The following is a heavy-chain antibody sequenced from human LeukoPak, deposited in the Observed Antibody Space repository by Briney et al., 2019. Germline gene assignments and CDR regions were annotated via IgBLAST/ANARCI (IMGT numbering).Heavy chain of an antibody. V-gene: IGHV1-2*02. D-gene: IGHD3-3*01. CDR3: ARDDSWSGYYVWFDP. CDR1: GYTFTGYY. Sequence: ASVKVSCKASGYTFTGYYMHWVRQAPGQGLEWMGWINPNSGGTNYAQKFQGRVTMTRDTSISTAYMELSRLRSDDTAVYYCARDDSWSGYYVWFDPWGQGTLVTVSS. CDR2: INPNSGGT. J-gene: IGHJ5*02.